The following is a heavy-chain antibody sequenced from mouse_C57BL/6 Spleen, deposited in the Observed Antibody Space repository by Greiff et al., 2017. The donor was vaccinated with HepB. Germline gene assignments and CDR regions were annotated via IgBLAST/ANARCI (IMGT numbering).Heavy chain of an antibody. J-gene: IGHJ1*03. CDR3: ARGTTETGYFDV. CDR1: GYTFTSYW. V-gene: IGHV1-69*01. Sequence: VQLQQPGAELVMPGASVKLSCKASGYTFTSYWMHWVKQRPGQGLEWIGEIDPSDSYTNYNQKFKGKSTLTVDKSSSTAYMQLSSLTSEDSAVYYCARGTTETGYFDVWGTGTTVTVSS. D-gene: IGHD1-1*01. CDR2: IDPSDSYT.